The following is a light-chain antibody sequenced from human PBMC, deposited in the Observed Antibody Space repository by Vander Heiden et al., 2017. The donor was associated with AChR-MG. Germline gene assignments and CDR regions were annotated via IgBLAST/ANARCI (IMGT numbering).Light chain of an antibody. Sequence: DIVLTQSPLSLPVTPGEPPSISCRSSQSLLHSNGYNYLDWYLQKPGQSPQLLIYLGSNRASGVPDRFSGSASGIDYTLKISRVEAEDVGVYYCRQALQTPQTFGQGTKVEIK. CDR2: LGS. J-gene: IGKJ1*01. V-gene: IGKV2-28*01. CDR1: QSLLHSNGYNY. CDR3: RQALQTPQT.